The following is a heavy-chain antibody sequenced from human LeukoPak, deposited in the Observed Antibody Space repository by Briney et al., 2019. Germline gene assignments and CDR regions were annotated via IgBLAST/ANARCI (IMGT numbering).Heavy chain of an antibody. J-gene: IGHJ4*02. CDR3: ARGPPQFGELFQRFDY. CDR1: GYTFTSYG. CDR2: ISAYNGNT. D-gene: IGHD3-10*01. Sequence: ASVKVSCKASGYTFTSYGISWVRQAPGQGLEWMGWISAYNGNTNYAQKLQGRVTMTTDTSTSTAYMELRSLRSDDTAVYYCARGPPQFGELFQRFDYWGQGTLVTVSS. V-gene: IGHV1-18*01.